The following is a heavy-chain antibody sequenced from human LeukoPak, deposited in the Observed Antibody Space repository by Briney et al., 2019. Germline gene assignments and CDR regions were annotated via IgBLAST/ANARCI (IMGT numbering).Heavy chain of an antibody. CDR1: GFTFSDYY. D-gene: IGHD6-19*01. V-gene: IGHV3-11*01. Sequence: GGSLRLSCAASGFTFSDYYMSWIRQAPGKGLEWVSYISSSGSTIYYADSVKGRFTISRDSAKNSLYLQMNSLRAEDTAVYYCAREHSSGWYVAPLGCDYWGQGTLVTVSS. J-gene: IGHJ4*02. CDR2: ISSSGSTI. CDR3: AREHSSGWYVAPLGCDY.